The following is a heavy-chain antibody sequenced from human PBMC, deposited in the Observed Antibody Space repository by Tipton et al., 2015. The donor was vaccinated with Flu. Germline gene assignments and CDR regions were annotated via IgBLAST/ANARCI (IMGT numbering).Heavy chain of an antibody. CDR2: INGDGSST. CDR1: GFTLSRYW. V-gene: IGHV3-74*01. Sequence: SLRLSCAASGFTLSRYWMHWVRQAPGEGLVWLSRINGDGSSTGYTDSVKGRFTISGDNAKNTLYLQMNSLRVEDTAVYYCARGVYSSGWYPFFDYWGQGTLVTVSS. CDR3: ARGVYSSGWYPFFDY. D-gene: IGHD6-19*01. J-gene: IGHJ4*02.